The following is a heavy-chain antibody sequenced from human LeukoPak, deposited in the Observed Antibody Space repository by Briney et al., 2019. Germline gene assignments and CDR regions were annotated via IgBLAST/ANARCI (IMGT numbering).Heavy chain of an antibody. J-gene: IGHJ4*02. CDR3: AREDTATNATFDY. V-gene: IGHV1-69*13. CDR2: IIPIFGTA. D-gene: IGHD5-18*01. CDR1: GYTFTSYD. Sequence: ASVKVSCKASGYTFTSYDISWVRQAPGQGLEWMGGIIPIFGTANYAQKFQGRVTITADESTSTAYMELSSLRSEDTAVYYCAREDTATNATFDYWGQGTLVTVSS.